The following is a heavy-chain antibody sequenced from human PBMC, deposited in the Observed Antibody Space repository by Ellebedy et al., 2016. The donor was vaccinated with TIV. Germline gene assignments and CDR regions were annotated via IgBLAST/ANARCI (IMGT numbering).Heavy chain of an antibody. J-gene: IGHJ6*02. CDR1: GFTVSNNY. CDR3: SRDGNYYGV. V-gene: IGHV3-53*01. CDR2: IYSEGTT. Sequence: GESLKISCVASGFTVSNNYMRWVRQAPGKGLEWVSLIYSEGTTDYAASVTGRFTISRDHSKNTLYLQMNSLRAEDTAVYFCSRDGNYYGVWGQGTTVTVSS. D-gene: IGHD3-10*01.